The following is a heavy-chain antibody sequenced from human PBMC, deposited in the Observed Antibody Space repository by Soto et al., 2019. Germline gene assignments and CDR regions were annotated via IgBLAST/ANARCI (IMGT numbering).Heavy chain of an antibody. CDR2: ISGGGGSI. J-gene: IGHJ3*01. V-gene: IGHV3-23*01. D-gene: IGHD3-10*02. CDR1: GFNLNTYA. CDR3: EKGKSSNYVSHDFDV. Sequence: PGGAQSVFCEASGFNLNTYAMSWVRQAPGKGLEGVSGISGGGGSIHYVDSVKGRFTISRDNSKNTLYLQMNSLRGEDTAVYYCEKGKSSNYVSHDFDVWVDGTMVTVS.